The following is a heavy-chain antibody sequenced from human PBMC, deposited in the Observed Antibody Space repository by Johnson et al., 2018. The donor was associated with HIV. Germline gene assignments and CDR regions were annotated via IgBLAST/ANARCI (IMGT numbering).Heavy chain of an antibody. J-gene: IGHJ3*02. CDR2: IWYDGSNK. Sequence: QVQLVESGGGVVQPGGSLRLSCAASGFTFSRYGMHWVRQAPGKGLEWVAVIWYDGSNKYYADSVKGRFTISSDNSKNTMYLQMNSLRAEDTAVYYCAKSPGKDHGGNSGGIDIWGQGTMVTVSA. D-gene: IGHD4-23*01. CDR1: GFTFSRYG. CDR3: AKSPGKDHGGNSGGIDI. V-gene: IGHV3-33*06.